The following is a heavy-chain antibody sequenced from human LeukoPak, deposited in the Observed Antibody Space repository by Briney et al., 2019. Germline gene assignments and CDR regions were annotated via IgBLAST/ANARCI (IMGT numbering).Heavy chain of an antibody. CDR1: GFTFDDYA. CDR2: ISWDGGST. Sequence: GGSLRLSSAASGFTFDDYAMHWVRQAPGKGLEWVSLISWDGGSTYYADSVKGRFTISRDNSKNSLYLQMNSLRAEDTALYYCATIAAGHFDYWGQGTLVTVSS. CDR3: ATIAAGHFDY. D-gene: IGHD6-6*01. J-gene: IGHJ4*02. V-gene: IGHV3-43D*03.